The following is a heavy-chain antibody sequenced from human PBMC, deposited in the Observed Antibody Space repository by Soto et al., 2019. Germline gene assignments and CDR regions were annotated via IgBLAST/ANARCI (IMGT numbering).Heavy chain of an antibody. D-gene: IGHD3-10*01. Sequence: ETLSLTCTVSGGSSSSYYWSWIRQPPGKGLEWIGYIYYSGSTNYNPSLKSRVTISVDTSKNQFSLKLSSVTAADTAVYYCARGGSDGSGSYGGTNWFDPGGQEPLVTVS. J-gene: IGHJ5*02. CDR3: ARGGSDGSGSYGGTNWFDP. V-gene: IGHV4-59*01. CDR1: GGSSSSYY. CDR2: IYYSGST.